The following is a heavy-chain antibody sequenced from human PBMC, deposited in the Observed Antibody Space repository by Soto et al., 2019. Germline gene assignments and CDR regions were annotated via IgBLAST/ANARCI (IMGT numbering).Heavy chain of an antibody. CDR1: CYTFTTYG. CDR3: ARDLAWVCDSGSCFSKETDNDMDG. D-gene: IGHD5-12*01. J-gene: IGHJ6*02. CDR2: INSYNGKT. Sequence: ASVKVSCKASCYTFTTYGVRWVRQAPGQGLEWMGWINSYNGKTRDAETFQGRITMITDTSTSTAYMELRRLASDDTAVYFCARDLAWVCDSGSCFSKETDNDMDGWGQGTTVTVSS. V-gene: IGHV1-18*01.